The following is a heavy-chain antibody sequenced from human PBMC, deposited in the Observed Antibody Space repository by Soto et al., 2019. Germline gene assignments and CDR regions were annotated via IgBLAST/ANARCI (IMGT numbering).Heavy chain of an antibody. CDR3: ARASGVWGRQVVRQAPDY. Sequence: QVQLVQSGAEVKKPGSSVKVSCEASGGTFSSYAISWVRQAPGQGLEWMGGIIPIFGTANYAQKFQGRVTITADESTSTAYMELSSLRSEDTAVYYCARASGVWGRQVVRQAPDYWGQGTLVTVSS. CDR1: GGTFSSYA. CDR2: IIPIFGTA. D-gene: IGHD3-16*01. J-gene: IGHJ4*02. V-gene: IGHV1-69*01.